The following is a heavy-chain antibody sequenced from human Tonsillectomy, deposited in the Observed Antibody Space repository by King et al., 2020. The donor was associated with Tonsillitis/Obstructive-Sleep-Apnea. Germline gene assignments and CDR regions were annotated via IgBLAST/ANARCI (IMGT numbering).Heavy chain of an antibody. CDR2: INPSGGST. CDR1: GYTFTSYY. D-gene: IGHD3-3*01. Sequence: VQLVESGAEVKKPGASVKVSCKASGYTFTSYYMHWVRQAPGQGLEWMGIINPSGGSTSYAQKFQGRVTMTMDTSTSTVYMELSSLRSEDTAVYYCAGDNRASYYDFWSGPADWGQGTLVTVSS. CDR3: AGDNRASYYDFWSGPAD. V-gene: IGHV1-46*01. J-gene: IGHJ4*02.